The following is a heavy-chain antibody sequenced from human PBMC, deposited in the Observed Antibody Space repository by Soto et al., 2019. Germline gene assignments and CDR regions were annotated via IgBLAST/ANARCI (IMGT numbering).Heavy chain of an antibody. D-gene: IGHD5-18*01. CDR2: IIPMFGTA. CDR3: ASGIQLWLRRINNGYSG. J-gene: IGHJ4*02. CDR1: GGTFSTYA. Sequence: QVQLVQSGAEVKKPESSVKVSCKAPGGTFSTYAISWVRQAPGQGLEWMGGIIPMFGTANYAQRFQDRVTITADETTTTDYMEPSSLRSEDTAVYFLASGIQLWLRRINNGYSGWGQGTLVTVSS. V-gene: IGHV1-69*12.